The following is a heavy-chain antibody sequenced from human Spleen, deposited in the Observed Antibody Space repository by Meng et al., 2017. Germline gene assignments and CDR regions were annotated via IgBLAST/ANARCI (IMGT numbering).Heavy chain of an antibody. V-gene: IGHV3-30*04. CDR1: GFTFSSYA. CDR3: ARDLHDSGGY. J-gene: IGHJ4*02. D-gene: IGHD3-10*01. CDR2: ISYDGSNK. Sequence: GESLKISCAASGFTFSSYAMHWVRQAPGKGLEWVAVISYDGSNKYYADSVKGRFTISRDNSKNTLYLQMNSLRAEDTAVYYCARDLHDSGGYWGQGTLVTSPQ.